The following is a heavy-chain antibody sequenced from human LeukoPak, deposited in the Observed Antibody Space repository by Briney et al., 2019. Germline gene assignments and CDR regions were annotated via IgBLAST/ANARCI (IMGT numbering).Heavy chain of an antibody. J-gene: IGHJ2*01. D-gene: IGHD3-10*01. CDR3: ARDRPGSYWYFDL. CDR1: GGSISSYY. Sequence: SGTLSLTCTVSGGSISSYYWSWIRQPPGKGLEWVGHIYYLGSTNYNPSLKSRVTISIDTSKNYFSLKLNSVIAADTAVYYCARDRPGSYWYFDLWGRGTLVTVSS. V-gene: IGHV4-59*01. CDR2: IYYLGST.